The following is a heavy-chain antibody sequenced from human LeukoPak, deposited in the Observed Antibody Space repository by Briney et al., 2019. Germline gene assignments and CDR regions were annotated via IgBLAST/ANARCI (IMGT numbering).Heavy chain of an antibody. D-gene: IGHD2-2*02. V-gene: IGHV3-9*01. J-gene: IGHJ5*02. CDR3: AKAGVCSSTSCYNGWFDP. CDR1: GFTFDDYA. CDR2: ISWNSGSI. Sequence: QSGGSLRLSCAASGFTFDDYAMHWVRQVPGKGLEWVSGISWNSGSIGYADSVKGRFSMSRDNAKNSLFLQMNSLRAEDTALYYCAKAGVCSSTSCYNGWFDPWGQGTLVTVSS.